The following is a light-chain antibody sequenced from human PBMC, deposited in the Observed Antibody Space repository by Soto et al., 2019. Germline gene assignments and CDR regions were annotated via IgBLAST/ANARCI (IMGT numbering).Light chain of an antibody. Sequence: QSALTQPASVSGSPGQSITISCTGTSSDVGGYKYVSWYQHHPGKAPKLMIYGVSYRPSGVSNRFSGSKSGNTASLTISGLQAEDEADYYCSSYTSSSSYVFGTGTKLTVL. CDR3: SSYTSSSSYV. V-gene: IGLV2-14*01. CDR2: GVS. J-gene: IGLJ1*01. CDR1: SSDVGGYKY.